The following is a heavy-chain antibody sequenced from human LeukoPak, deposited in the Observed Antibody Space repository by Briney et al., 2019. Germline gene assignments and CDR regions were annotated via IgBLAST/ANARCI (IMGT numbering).Heavy chain of an antibody. J-gene: IGHJ3*02. CDR1: GYTFTSYY. Sequence: ASVKAPCKASGYTFTSYYMHWVRQAPGQGLEWMGIINPSGGSTSYAQKFQGRVTMTTDTSTSTAYMELRSLRSDDTAVYYCARYPYGDYDAFDIWGQGTMVTVSS. CDR3: ARYPYGDYDAFDI. D-gene: IGHD4-17*01. CDR2: INPSGGST. V-gene: IGHV1-46*01.